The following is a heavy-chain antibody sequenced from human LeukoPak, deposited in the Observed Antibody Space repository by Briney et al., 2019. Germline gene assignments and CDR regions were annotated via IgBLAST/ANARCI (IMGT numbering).Heavy chain of an antibody. CDR2: IHSDGSP. CDR3: ARGRLSDF. J-gene: IGHJ4*02. Sequence: PGGSLRLSCAASGFTVSSSYINWVRQAPGKGLEWVSVIHSDGSPFYADSVKGRFTISRDNYKNTLYLQMNSLRGEDTAMYFCARGRLSDFWGQGTLVTVSS. V-gene: IGHV3-66*02. CDR1: GFTVSSSY.